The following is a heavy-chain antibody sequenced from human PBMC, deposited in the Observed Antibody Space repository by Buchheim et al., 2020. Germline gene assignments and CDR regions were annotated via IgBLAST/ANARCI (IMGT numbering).Heavy chain of an antibody. V-gene: IGHV3-23*01. D-gene: IGHD5-12*01. CDR3: AKGGPSSLYYFDY. Sequence: EVQLLESGGGLVQPGGSLRLSCAASGFTISSYARRWVRPAPGKGLEWVSTIGSGGNTYYADSVKGRFTISRDNSKNTLSVQMHSLRAEDTAVYYCAKGGPSSLYYFDYWGQGTL. CDR2: IGSGGNT. CDR1: GFTISSYA. J-gene: IGHJ4*02.